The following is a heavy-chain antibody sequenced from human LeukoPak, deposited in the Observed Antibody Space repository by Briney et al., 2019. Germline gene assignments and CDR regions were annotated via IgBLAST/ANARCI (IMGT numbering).Heavy chain of an antibody. CDR3: ARHRVGIYSRNHAFDI. J-gene: IGHJ3*02. V-gene: IGHV5-51*01. D-gene: IGHD1-26*01. CDR1: GYTFSSNW. Sequence: GESLKISCKGSGYTFSSNWIGWVRQMPGKGLEWMGIIYPGDSDTRYSPSFQGQVTISADKSSSPAYLQWSSLKASDTAMYYCARHRVGIYSRNHAFDIWGQGTMVTVSS. CDR2: IYPGDSDT.